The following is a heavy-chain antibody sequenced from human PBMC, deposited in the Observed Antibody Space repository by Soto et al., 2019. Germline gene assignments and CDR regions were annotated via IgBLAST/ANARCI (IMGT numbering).Heavy chain of an antibody. J-gene: IGHJ4*02. D-gene: IGHD3-10*01. CDR3: AKGRGGSGSLTPRVDF. CDR2: ISGGGDTT. V-gene: IGHV3-23*01. Sequence: EVQLLESGGGLVQPGGSLRLSCAASGFTFNNYAMTWVRQAPGKGLEWVSAISGGGDTTSYADSVKGRFTVSRDGSKNALYLQMRSLRAEAPALYYCAKGRGGSGSLTPRVDFWGQGTLVTVSS. CDR1: GFTFNNYA.